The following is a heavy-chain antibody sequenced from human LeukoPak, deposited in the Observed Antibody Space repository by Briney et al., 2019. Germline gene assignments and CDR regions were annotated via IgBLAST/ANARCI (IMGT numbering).Heavy chain of an antibody. V-gene: IGHV4-39*01. CDR1: GGSISSGTYY. D-gene: IGHD3-22*01. CDR3: ARLGGYYDPPGY. CDR2: IHYSGDT. Sequence: SETLSLTCTVSGGSISSGTYYWAWIRQPPGKGPEWIGTIHYSGDTYYNPSLKSRVTISVDPPKKQFFLNLSSVTAADTAVYYCARLGGYYDPPGYWGQGTLVAVSS. J-gene: IGHJ4*02.